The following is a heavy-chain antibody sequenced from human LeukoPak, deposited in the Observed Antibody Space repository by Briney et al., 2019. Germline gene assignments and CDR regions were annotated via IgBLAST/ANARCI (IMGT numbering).Heavy chain of an antibody. CDR3: AREGAQYTSRED. D-gene: IGHD6-13*01. J-gene: IGHJ4*02. CDR2: IKQDGSEK. V-gene: IGHV3-7*01. Sequence: GGSLRLSCAASGFTFSNYWMSWVRQAPGKGLQWVANIKQDGSEKYYVDSVKGRFTISRDNAKKSLYLQMNSLRAEDTAVYYCAREGAQYTSREDWGQGTLVTVSS. CDR1: GFTFSNYW.